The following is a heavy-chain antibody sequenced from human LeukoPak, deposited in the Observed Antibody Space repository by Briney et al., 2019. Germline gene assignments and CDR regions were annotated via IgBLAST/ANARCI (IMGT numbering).Heavy chain of an antibody. J-gene: IGHJ4*02. V-gene: IGHV1-2*02. CDR2: INPNSGGT. D-gene: IGHD2-2*01. CDR1: GYTFTGYY. CDR3: ARDVRMLNRIVVVPAAEGY. Sequence: ASVKVSCKASGYTFTGYYMHWVRQAPGQGLEWMGWINPNSGGTNYAQKFQGRVTMTRDTSISTAYMELSRLRSDDTAVYYCARDVRMLNRIVVVPAAEGYWGQGTLVTVSS.